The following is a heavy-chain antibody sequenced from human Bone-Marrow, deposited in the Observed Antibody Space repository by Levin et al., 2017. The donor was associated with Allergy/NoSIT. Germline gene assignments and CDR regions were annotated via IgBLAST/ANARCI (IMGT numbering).Heavy chain of an antibody. V-gene: IGHV3-48*01. CDR1: GFSFNLYN. CDR2: IGSSVSSI. J-gene: IGHJ4*02. Sequence: PGGSLRLSCAASGFSFNLYNMNWGRQAPGKGLEWVAFIGSSVSSIYYADSVKGRFTISRDNAKSALFLQMSSLRVEDTAVYYCPTTVGSANVFDYWGQGALVTVSP. D-gene: IGHD4-23*01. CDR3: PTTVGSANVFDY.